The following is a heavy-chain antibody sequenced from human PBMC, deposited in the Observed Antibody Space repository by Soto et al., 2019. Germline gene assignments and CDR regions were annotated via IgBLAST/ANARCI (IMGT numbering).Heavy chain of an antibody. D-gene: IGHD2-15*01. CDR2: IYPSDSDI. CDR1: GYTFASYW. J-gene: IGHJ4*02. V-gene: IGHV5-51*01. CDR3: VRSGTSSGRFSDY. Sequence: GESLKISCKGSGYTFASYWIGWVRQMPGEGLEWMGVIYPSDSDIRYSPSFQGKVTISADKSITTAYLQWSSLKAADTAMYYCVRSGTSSGRFSDYWGQGTMVTVSS.